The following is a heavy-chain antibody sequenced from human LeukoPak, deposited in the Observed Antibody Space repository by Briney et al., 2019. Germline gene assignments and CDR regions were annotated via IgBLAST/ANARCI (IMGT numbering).Heavy chain of an antibody. V-gene: IGHV4-59*12. Sequence: SETLSLTCTVSGGSINNYYWSWIRQSSGKGLEWIGYIYYKGSTNYNPSLKSRVTISVDTSKNQFSLKLSSVTAADTAVYYCARASIVATNPYLLYYYYYYMDVWGKGTTVTVSS. D-gene: IGHD5-12*01. J-gene: IGHJ6*03. CDR3: ARASIVATNPYLLYYYYYYMDV. CDR2: IYYKGST. CDR1: GGSINNYY.